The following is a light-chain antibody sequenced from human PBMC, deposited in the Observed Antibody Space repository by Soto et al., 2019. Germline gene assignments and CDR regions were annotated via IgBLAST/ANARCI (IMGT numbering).Light chain of an antibody. CDR3: KPSGNSPIT. CDR1: QSVGSSR. Sequence: DIALTQSPATLSLSTVERANISCWASQSVGSSRLAWYQQKPALAHRLIIYDGFLRATGIKDRFSGSGSGTDFTLTIRRLEPEDFAVYYCKPSGNSPITLGTGKRLELK. V-gene: IGKV3D-20*01. J-gene: IGKJ5*01. CDR2: DGF.